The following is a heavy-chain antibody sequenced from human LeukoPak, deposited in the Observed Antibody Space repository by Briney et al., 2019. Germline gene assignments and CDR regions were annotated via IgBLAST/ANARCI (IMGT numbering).Heavy chain of an antibody. J-gene: IGHJ6*02. CDR2: IYHSGST. D-gene: IGHD6-19*01. CDR3: ARDSQWLEIYYYYGMDV. CDR1: GYSISSGYY. V-gene: IGHV4-38-2*02. Sequence: PSETLSLTCTVSGYSISSGYYWGWIRQPPGKGLEWIGSIYHSGSTYYNPSLKSRVTISVDTSKNQFSLKLSSVTAADTAVYCCARDSQWLEIYYYYGMDVWGQGTTVTVSS.